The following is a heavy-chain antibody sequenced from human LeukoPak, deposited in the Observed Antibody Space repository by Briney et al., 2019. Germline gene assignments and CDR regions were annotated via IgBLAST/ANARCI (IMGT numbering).Heavy chain of an antibody. D-gene: IGHD6-13*01. V-gene: IGHV1-18*01. J-gene: IGHJ4*02. Sequence: GASVKLSCKASGYTFTSSGISWVPQAPGHRLKWMGWISAYNGNTNYAQKLQGRVTMTTDTSTSTAYMELRSLRSDDTAVYYCARRAGIAAAAPDYWGQGTLVTVSS. CDR1: GYTFTSSG. CDR3: ARRAGIAAAAPDY. CDR2: ISAYNGNT.